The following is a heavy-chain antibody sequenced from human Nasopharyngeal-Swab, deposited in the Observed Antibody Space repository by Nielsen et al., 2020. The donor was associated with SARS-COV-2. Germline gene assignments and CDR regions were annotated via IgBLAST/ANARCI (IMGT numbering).Heavy chain of an antibody. Sequence: SETLSLTCTVSGGSISSGGYYWSWIRQHPGKGLEWIGHIYYSGSTYYNPSLKSRVTISVDTSKNQFSLKLSSVTAADTAVYYCARAGTIFGVVIIHFDYWGQGTLVTVSS. J-gene: IGHJ4*02. CDR3: ARAGTIFGVVIIHFDY. CDR2: IYYSGST. D-gene: IGHD3-3*01. V-gene: IGHV4-31*03. CDR1: GGSISSGGYY.